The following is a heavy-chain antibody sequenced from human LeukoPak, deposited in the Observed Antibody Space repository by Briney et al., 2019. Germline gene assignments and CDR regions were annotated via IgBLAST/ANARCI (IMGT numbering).Heavy chain of an antibody. D-gene: IGHD6-13*01. Sequence: SETLSLTCTVSGYSISSDYYWGWIRQPPGKGLEWIGSVHHSGRTYYNPSLKSRVTISVDTSKNQFSLKLNSVTAADTAVYYCARPPGIAAAWFDPWGQGTLVTVSS. CDR1: GYSISSDYY. CDR3: ARPPGIAAAWFDP. CDR2: VHHSGRT. V-gene: IGHV4-38-2*02. J-gene: IGHJ5*02.